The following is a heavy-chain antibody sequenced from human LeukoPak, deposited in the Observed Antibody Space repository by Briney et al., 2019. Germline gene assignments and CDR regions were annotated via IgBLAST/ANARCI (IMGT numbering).Heavy chain of an antibody. Sequence: GGSLTLSCAASGFTVISNLMTWVRQSPGRGLEWLSSIYSGGATYYADSVKGRFTISRDNSKNTLYLQMNSLRAEDTAVYYCAKDRRKYCSSTSCYTGNNWFDPWGQGTLVTVSS. V-gene: IGHV3-53*05. D-gene: IGHD2-2*02. CDR1: GFTVISNL. CDR2: IYSGGAT. CDR3: AKDRRKYCSSTSCYTGNNWFDP. J-gene: IGHJ5*02.